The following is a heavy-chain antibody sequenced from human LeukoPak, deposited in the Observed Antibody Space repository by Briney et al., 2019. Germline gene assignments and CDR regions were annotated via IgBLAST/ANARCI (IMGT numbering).Heavy chain of an antibody. CDR2: ISAHNGNT. J-gene: IGHJ4*02. CDR1: GYTFTSYG. CDR3: ARRPITMVRGAFDY. V-gene: IGHV1-18*01. Sequence: GASVKVSCKASGYTFTSYGISWVRQAPGQGLEWMGWISAHNGNTNYAQKLQGRVTMTTDTSTSTAYMELRSLRSDDTAVYYCARRPITMVRGAFDYWGQGTLVTVSS. D-gene: IGHD3-10*01.